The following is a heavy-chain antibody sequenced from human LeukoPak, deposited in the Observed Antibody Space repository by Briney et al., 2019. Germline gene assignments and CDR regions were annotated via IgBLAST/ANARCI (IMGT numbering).Heavy chain of an antibody. J-gene: IGHJ5*02. V-gene: IGHV4-34*01. CDR2: INHSGST. D-gene: IGHD3-3*01. Sequence: SETLSLTCVVYGGSFSGYYWSWIRQPPGKGLEWTGEINHSGSTNYNPSVKSRVTMSVDTSQNQFSLRLSSGTAADTAVYYCARFRGNDYWGGYYTNWFDPWGQGTPVTVSS. CDR1: GGSFSGYY. CDR3: ARFRGNDYWGGYYTNWFDP.